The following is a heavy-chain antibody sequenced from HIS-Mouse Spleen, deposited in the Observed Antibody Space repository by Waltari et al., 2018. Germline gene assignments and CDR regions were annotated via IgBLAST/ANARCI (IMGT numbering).Heavy chain of an antibody. CDR2: IYYSGST. Sequence: QLQLQESGPGLVKPSETLSLTCTVPGGSISSSRYHWGWIRQPPGKGLEWIGSIYYSGSTYYNPSLKSRVTISVDTSKNQFSLKLSSVTAADTAVYYCARAPTGFLEWFDAFDIWGQGTMVTVSS. J-gene: IGHJ3*02. V-gene: IGHV4-39*07. D-gene: IGHD3-3*01. CDR3: ARAPTGFLEWFDAFDI. CDR1: GGSISSSRYH.